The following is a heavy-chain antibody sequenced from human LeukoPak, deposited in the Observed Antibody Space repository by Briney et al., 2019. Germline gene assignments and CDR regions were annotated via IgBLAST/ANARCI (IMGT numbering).Heavy chain of an antibody. D-gene: IGHD2-2*01. CDR3: ARDSRSCSSTSCRDDAYYYGMDV. CDR1: GFTFSSYG. CDR2: IWYDGSNK. V-gene: IGHV3-33*01. J-gene: IGHJ6*02. Sequence: GGSLRLSCAASGFTFSSYGMHWVRQAPGKGLEWVAVIWYDGSNKYYADSVKGRFTISRDNSKNTLYLQMNSLRAEDTAVYYCARDSRSCSSTSCRDDAYYYGMDVWGQGTTVTVSS.